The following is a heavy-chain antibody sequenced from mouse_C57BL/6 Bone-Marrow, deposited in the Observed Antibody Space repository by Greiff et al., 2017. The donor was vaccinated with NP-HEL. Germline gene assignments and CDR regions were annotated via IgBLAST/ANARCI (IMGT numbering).Heavy chain of an antibody. V-gene: IGHV1-26*01. CDR2: INPNNGGT. D-gene: IGHD2-1*01. J-gene: IGHJ1*03. CDR3: ARRKYYGNPHWYFDV. CDR1: GYTFTDYY. Sequence: VQLQQSGPELVKPGASVKISCKASGYTFTDYYMNWVKQSHGKSLEWIGDINPNNGGTSYNQKFKGKATLTVDKSSSTAYMELRSLTSEDSAVYYCARRKYYGNPHWYFDVWGTGTTVTVSS.